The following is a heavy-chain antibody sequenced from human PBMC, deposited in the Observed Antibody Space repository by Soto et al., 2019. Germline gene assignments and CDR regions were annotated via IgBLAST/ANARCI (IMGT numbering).Heavy chain of an antibody. D-gene: IGHD2-15*01. J-gene: IGHJ4*02. CDR1: GGSIGIYY. V-gene: IGHV4-59*01. CDR2: IYYSGST. Sequence: SETLSLTCTVSGGSIGIYYWSWIGQPPGKGLEWIGYIYYSGSTNYNPSLKSRVTISVDTSKNQFSLKLSSVTAADTAVYYCAGWRSGPTPFDYWGQGTLVTVSS. CDR3: AGWRSGPTPFDY.